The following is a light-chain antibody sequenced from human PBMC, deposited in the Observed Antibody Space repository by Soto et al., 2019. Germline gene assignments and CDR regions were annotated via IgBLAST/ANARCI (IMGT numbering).Light chain of an antibody. V-gene: IGLV2-14*01. CDR1: SSDVGYYNY. CDR3: SSYTSSSTVV. CDR2: DVT. J-gene: IGLJ2*01. Sequence: QSALTQPASVSGSPGQSITISCTGTSSDVGYYNYVSWYQQHPGKAPQLMIYDVTKRPSGVSNRFSGSKSGNTASLTISGLQAEDEADYYCSSYTSSSTVVFGGGTKLTVL.